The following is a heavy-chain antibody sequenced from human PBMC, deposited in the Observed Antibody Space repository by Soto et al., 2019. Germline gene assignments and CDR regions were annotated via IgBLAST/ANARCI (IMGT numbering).Heavy chain of an antibody. CDR3: AKDRDGYNYYFDY. V-gene: IGHV3-23*01. J-gene: IGHJ4*02. Sequence: EVQLLESGGGLVQPGGSLRLSCAASGFTFSSYAMSWVRQAPGKGLEWVSAISGSGGSTYYADSVKGRFTISRDNSKNTLYPQMNSLRAEDTAVYYCAKDRDGYNYYFDYWGQGTLVTVSS. D-gene: IGHD5-12*01. CDR1: GFTFSSYA. CDR2: ISGSGGST.